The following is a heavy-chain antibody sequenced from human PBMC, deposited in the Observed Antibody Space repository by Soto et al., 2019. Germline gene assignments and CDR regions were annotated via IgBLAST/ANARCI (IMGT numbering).Heavy chain of an antibody. D-gene: IGHD2-21*02. V-gene: IGHV3-23*01. Sequence: GGSLRLSCGASGFTFSSYAMSWVRQAPGKGLEWVSRLSGSGATTKYADSVEGRFTISRDNSKNTLYLQMDSLSAEDTAIYYCAKARCSDTDCYFPDTWGQGTLVTVSS. CDR3: AKARCSDTDCYFPDT. CDR1: GFTFSSYA. J-gene: IGHJ5*02. CDR2: LSGSGATT.